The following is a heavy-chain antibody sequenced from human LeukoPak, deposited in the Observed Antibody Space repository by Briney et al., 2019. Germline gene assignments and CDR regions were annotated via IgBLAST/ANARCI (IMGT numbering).Heavy chain of an antibody. J-gene: IGHJ6*02. D-gene: IGHD2-2*01. V-gene: IGHV1-18*01. CDR2: ISAYNGNT. CDR1: GYTFTSYG. Sequence: ASVKVSCKASGYTFTSYGISWVRQAPGQGREGMGWISAYNGNTNYAQKLQGRVTMTTDQSTSTAYMELRSLRSDDTAVYYCARLVVPAAMNGMDVWGQGTTVTVSS. CDR3: ARLVVPAAMNGMDV.